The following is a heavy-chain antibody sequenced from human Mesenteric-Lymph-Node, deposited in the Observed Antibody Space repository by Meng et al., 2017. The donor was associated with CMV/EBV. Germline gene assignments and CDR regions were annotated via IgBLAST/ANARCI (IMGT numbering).Heavy chain of an antibody. J-gene: IGHJ5*02. CDR1: GFTFSSYA. D-gene: IGHD4-23*01. V-gene: IGHV3-30*04. CDR2: ISHDGSNK. Sequence: GESLKISCAASGFTFSSYAMHWVRQAPGKGLEWVALISHDGSNKYYADSVKGRFSISRDNSKNTLYLQMNSLRAEDTAVYYCARDSDGNFDLWGQGTLVTVSS. CDR3: ARDSDGNFDL.